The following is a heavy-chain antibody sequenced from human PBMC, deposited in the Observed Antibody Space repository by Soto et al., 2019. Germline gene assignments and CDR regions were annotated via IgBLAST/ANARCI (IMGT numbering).Heavy chain of an antibody. CDR3: ASAAGPTATDAFDI. V-gene: IGHV3-30-3*01. CDR2: ISYDGSNK. J-gene: IGHJ3*02. Sequence: GGSLRLSCAASGFTFSSYAMHWVRQAPGKGLEWVAVISYDGSNKYYADSVKGRFTISRDNSKNTLYMQMNSLRAEDTAVYYCASAAGPTATDAFDIWGQGTMVTVSS. CDR1: GFTFSSYA. D-gene: IGHD5-18*01.